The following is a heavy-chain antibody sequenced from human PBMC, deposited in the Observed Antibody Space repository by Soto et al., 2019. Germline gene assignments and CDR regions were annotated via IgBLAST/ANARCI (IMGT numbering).Heavy chain of an antibody. V-gene: IGHV4-39*01. CDR2: IYYSGST. CDR1: GGSISSSSYY. J-gene: IGHJ3*02. D-gene: IGHD6-19*01. Sequence: QLQLQESGPGLVKPSETLSLTCTVSGGSISSSSYYWGWIRQPPGKGLEWIGSIYYSGSTYYNPSLKSRVTISVDTSKNQFSLKLSSVTAADTAVYYCARHGGLQWLINAFDIWGQGTMVTVSS. CDR3: ARHGGLQWLINAFDI.